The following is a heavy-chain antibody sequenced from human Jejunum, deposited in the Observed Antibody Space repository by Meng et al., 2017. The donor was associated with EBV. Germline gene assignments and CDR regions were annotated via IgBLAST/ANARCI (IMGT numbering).Heavy chain of an antibody. J-gene: IGHJ4*02. CDR1: GFTFSTYW. CDR3: SRDLAGPYDD. V-gene: IGHV3-74*01. Sequence: EVPLVESGGALVQPGGSLRLSCAASGFTFSTYWMHWVRQAPGKGLVWISRINENGRTTTYADSVKGRFTISRDNTKNTLYLQMNNLRAEDTAVYFCSRDLAGPYDDWGQGTLVTVSS. CDR2: INENGRTT.